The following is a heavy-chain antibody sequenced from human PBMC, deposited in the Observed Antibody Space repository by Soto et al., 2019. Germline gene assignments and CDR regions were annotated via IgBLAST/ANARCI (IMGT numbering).Heavy chain of an antibody. V-gene: IGHV1-58*01. Sequence: GASVKVSCKDSGFTFTSSAVQWVRQARGQRLEWIGWIVVGSGNTNYAQKFQERVTITRDMSTSTAYMKLSSLRSEDTAVYYCAAEGGGVYGIRHSDWGQGTLVTVSS. CDR2: IVVGSGNT. CDR1: GFTFTSSA. CDR3: AAEGGGVYGIRHSD. J-gene: IGHJ4*02. D-gene: IGHD3-16*01.